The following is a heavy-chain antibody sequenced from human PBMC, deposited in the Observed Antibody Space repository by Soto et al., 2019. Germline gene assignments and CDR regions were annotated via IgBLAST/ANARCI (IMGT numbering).Heavy chain of an antibody. V-gene: IGHV1-18*01. D-gene: IGHD6-19*01. CDR1: GYTFTSYG. Sequence: QVQLVQSGAEVKKPGASVKVSCKASGYTFTSYGISWVRQAPGQGLEWMGWVNAYNGNTNYAQKFQGRVTMTTDTSTSTAYMEPRSLRSDDTAGYYFAREAVSGRTGFDYWGQGTLVTVSS. CDR2: VNAYNGNT. J-gene: IGHJ4*02. CDR3: AREAVSGRTGFDY.